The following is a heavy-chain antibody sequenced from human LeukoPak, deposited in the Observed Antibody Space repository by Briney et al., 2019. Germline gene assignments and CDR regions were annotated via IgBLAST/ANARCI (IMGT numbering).Heavy chain of an antibody. D-gene: IGHD5-12*01. CDR1: GFTFSSYA. J-gene: IGHJ4*02. CDR3: ARWIYYFDS. Sequence: GGSLRLSCAASGFTFSSYAINWVRQAPGKGLEWVSAISAGGDTTLYAESMKGRFTISRDNSRNTLYLQMNNLRAEDTAIYHCARWIYYFDSWGQGTLVTVSS. CDR2: ISAGGDTT. V-gene: IGHV3-23*01.